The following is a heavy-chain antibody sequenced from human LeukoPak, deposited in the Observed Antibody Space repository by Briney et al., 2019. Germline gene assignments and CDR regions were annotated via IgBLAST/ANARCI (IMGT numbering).Heavy chain of an antibody. J-gene: IGHJ6*03. V-gene: IGHV1-69*13. CDR3: ARADYYYGSGSDYYYYMDV. CDR2: IIPIFGTA. D-gene: IGHD3-10*01. Sequence: ASVKVSCKASGGTFSSYAISWVRQAPGQGLEWMGGIIPIFGTANYAQKLQGRVTITADESTSTAYMELSSLRSEDTAVYYCARADYYYGSGSDYYYYMDVWGKGTTVTVSS. CDR1: GGTFSSYA.